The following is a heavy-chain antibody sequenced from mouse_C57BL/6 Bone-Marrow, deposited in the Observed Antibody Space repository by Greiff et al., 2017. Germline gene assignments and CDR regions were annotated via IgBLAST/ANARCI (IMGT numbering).Heavy chain of an antibody. Sequence: EVQLQQSGTVLARPGASVKMSCKTSGYTFTSYWMHWVKQRPGQGLEWIGALYPGNSDTSYNQKFKGKAKLTAVTSASTAYMERSSLTNEDSAVYYCTHYYGSRYYFDYWGQGTTLTVSS. V-gene: IGHV1-5*01. CDR2: LYPGNSDT. CDR1: GYTFTSYW. J-gene: IGHJ2*01. CDR3: THYYGSRYYFDY. D-gene: IGHD1-1*01.